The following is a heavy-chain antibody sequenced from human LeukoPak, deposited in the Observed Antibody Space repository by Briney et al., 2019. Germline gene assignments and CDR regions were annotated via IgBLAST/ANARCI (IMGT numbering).Heavy chain of an antibody. CDR1: GFTLSSYW. CDR3: ASRPTVTTNAASYWYFDL. CDR2: IKQDGSEK. V-gene: IGHV3-7*01. Sequence: GGSLRLSCAASGFTLSSYWMSWVRQAPGKGLERVPNIKQDGSEKYYVDSVKGRFTISRDNAKNSLYLQMNSLRAEDTAVYYCASRPTVTTNAASYWYFDLWGRGTLVTVSS. J-gene: IGHJ2*01. D-gene: IGHD4-17*01.